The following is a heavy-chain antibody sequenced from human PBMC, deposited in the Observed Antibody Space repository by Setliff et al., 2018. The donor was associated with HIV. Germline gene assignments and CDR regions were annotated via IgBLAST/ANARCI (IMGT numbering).Heavy chain of an antibody. CDR1: EYTFTDYF. Sequence: ASVKVSCKASEYTFTDYFIHWVRQAPGQGLEWMGWINTNTGNPTYAQGFTGRFVFSLDTSVSTAYLQISSLKAEDTAVYYCARDLAATGDYWGQGTLVTVSS. J-gene: IGHJ4*02. V-gene: IGHV7-4-1*02. D-gene: IGHD1-26*01. CDR2: INTNTGNP. CDR3: ARDLAATGDY.